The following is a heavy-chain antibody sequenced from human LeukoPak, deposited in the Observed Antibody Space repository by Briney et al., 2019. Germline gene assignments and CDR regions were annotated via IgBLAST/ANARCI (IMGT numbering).Heavy chain of an antibody. CDR3: AWVPAAMAAFDI. V-gene: IGHV3-30*02. D-gene: IGHD2-2*01. CDR1: GFTFSSYG. CDR2: IRYDGSNK. Sequence: GGSLRLSCAASGFTFSSYGMHWVRQAPGKGLEWVAFIRYDGSNKYYADSVKGRFTISRDNSKNTLYLQMNSLRAEDTAVYYCAWVPAAMAAFDIWGQGTMVTVSS. J-gene: IGHJ3*02.